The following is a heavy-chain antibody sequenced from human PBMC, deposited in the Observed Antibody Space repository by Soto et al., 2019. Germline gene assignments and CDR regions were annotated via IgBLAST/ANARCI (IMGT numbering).Heavy chain of an antibody. D-gene: IGHD1-1*01. V-gene: IGHV1-69*01. CDR1: GGTFSSYA. Sequence: QVQLVQSGAEVKKPGSSVKVSCKASGGTFSSYAISWVRQAPGQRLEWMGGIIPIFGTANYAQKFQGRVTITADESTSTAYMELSSLRSEDTAVYYCARESWNEPSYYYYYGRDVWGQGTTVTVSS. CDR2: IIPIFGTA. CDR3: ARESWNEPSYYYYYGRDV. J-gene: IGHJ6*02.